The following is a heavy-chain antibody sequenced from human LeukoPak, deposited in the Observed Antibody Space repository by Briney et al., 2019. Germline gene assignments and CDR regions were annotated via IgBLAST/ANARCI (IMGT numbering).Heavy chain of an antibody. CDR2: INPSGGST. J-gene: IGHJ4*02. D-gene: IGHD5-18*01. CDR1: GYTFTSYY. V-gene: IGHV1-46*01. CDR3: ARDPSRLGYSYGYYFDY. Sequence: ASVKVSCKASGYTFTSYYMHWVRQAPGQGLEWMGIINPSGGSTSYAQKFQGRVTMTRDTSTSTVYMEPSSLRSEDTAVYYCARDPSRLGYSYGYYFDYWGQGTLVTVSS.